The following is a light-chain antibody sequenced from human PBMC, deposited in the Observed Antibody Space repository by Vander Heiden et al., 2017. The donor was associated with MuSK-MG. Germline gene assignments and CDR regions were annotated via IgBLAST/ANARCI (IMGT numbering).Light chain of an antibody. CDR2: WAS. CDR3: QQYYSTPWT. J-gene: IGKJ1*01. CDR1: QSVLYSSNNKNY. V-gene: IGKV4-1*01. Sequence: DIVMTQSPDSLAVSLGGRATINCKSSQSVLYSSNNKNYLAWYQQKPGQPPKLLIYWASTRESGVPDRFSGSGSGTVFTLTISSLQAEDVAVYYCQQYYSTPWTFGQGTKVEIK.